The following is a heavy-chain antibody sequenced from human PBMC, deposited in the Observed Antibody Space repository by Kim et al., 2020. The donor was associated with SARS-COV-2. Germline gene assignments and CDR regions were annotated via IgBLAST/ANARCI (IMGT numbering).Heavy chain of an antibody. CDR3: ARYPPYYYDSSGFSVSLYSFAS. D-gene: IGHD3-22*01. V-gene: IGHV4-59*01. CDR2: IYYSGST. Sequence: SETLSLTCTVSGGSISSYYWSWIRQPPGKGLEWIGYIYYSGSTNYNPSLKSRVTISVDTSKNQFSLKLSSVTAADTAVYYCARYPPYYYDSSGFSVSLYSFASWGQGTPVTVSS. CDR1: GGSISSYY. J-gene: IGHJ4*02.